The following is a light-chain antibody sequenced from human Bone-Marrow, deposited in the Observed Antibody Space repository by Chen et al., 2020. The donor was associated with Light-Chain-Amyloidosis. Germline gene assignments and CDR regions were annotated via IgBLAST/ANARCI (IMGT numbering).Light chain of an antibody. V-gene: IGLV3-21*02. CDR3: QVWDRSSDRPV. CDR2: DDS. CDR1: NIGSTS. J-gene: IGLJ3*02. Sequence: SYVLTQPSSVSVAPGQTATIACGGNNIGSTSVNWYQPTPGQAALLAVYDDSDRPSGIPERLSGSSAGNTATLTIRRVEAGDEADYDCQVWDRSSDRPVFGGGTKLTVL.